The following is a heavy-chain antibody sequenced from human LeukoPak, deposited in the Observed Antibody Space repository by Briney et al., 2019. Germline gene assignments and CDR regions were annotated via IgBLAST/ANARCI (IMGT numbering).Heavy chain of an antibody. D-gene: IGHD6-13*01. CDR1: GGSISSGDYY. Sequence: SETLSLTCTVSGGSISSGDYYWSWIRQPPGKGLEWIGYIYYSGSTYYNPSLKSRVTISVDTSKNQFSLKLSSVTAADTAVYYCAREVAAAYYFDYWGQGTLVTVSS. CDR2: IYYSGST. V-gene: IGHV4-30-4*08. J-gene: IGHJ4*02. CDR3: AREVAAAYYFDY.